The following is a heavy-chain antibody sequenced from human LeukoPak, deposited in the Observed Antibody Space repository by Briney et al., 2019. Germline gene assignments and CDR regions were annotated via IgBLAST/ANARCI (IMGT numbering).Heavy chain of an antibody. D-gene: IGHD3-22*01. CDR1: GGTFSSYA. J-gene: IGHJ3*02. CDR2: IIPMFGTA. V-gene: IGHV1-69*06. Sequence: ASVKVSCKASGGTFSSYAISWVRQAPGQGLEWMGGIIPMFGTANYAQKFQGRVTITADKSTSTAYMELSSLRSEDTAVYYCARGRVVVIMDAFDIWGQGTMVTVSS. CDR3: ARGRVVVIMDAFDI.